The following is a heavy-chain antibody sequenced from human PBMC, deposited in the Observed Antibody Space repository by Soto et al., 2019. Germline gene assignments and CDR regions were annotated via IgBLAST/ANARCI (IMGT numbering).Heavy chain of an antibody. CDR3: ARDTTYYHDSSGSDAFDI. J-gene: IGHJ3*02. CDR1: GGSISSYY. V-gene: IGHV4-4*07. Sequence: SETLSLTCTVSGGSISSYYWSWIRQPAGKGLEWIGRIYTSGSTNYNPSLKSRVTMSVDTSKNQFSLKLSSVTAADTAVYYCARDTTYYHDSSGSDAFDIWGQGTMVTVSS. D-gene: IGHD3-22*01. CDR2: IYTSGST.